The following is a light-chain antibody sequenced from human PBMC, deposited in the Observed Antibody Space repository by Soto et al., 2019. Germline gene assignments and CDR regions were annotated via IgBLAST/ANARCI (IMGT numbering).Light chain of an antibody. J-gene: IGKJ5*01. CDR2: DAS. Sequence: EIVMTQSPATLSVSPGERATLSCRASQSVSSNLAWYHQIPGQAPRLLIYDASNRAAGVPYRFRGSGSGTDFTLTISSVEPEDFGVYYCQQRSDWPPITFGQGTRLEIK. CDR3: QQRSDWPPIT. CDR1: QSVSSN. V-gene: IGKV3-11*01.